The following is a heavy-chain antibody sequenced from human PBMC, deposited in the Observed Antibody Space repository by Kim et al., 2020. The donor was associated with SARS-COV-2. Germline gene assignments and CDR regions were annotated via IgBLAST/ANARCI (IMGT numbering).Heavy chain of an antibody. V-gene: IGHV4-31*02. CDR3: AREETGYFDY. Sequence: GSTYNTPSLKSRVTIAVETSKNQYSQKLSSVTAADTAVYYCAREETGYFDYWGQGTLVTVSS. CDR2: GST. J-gene: IGHJ4*02.